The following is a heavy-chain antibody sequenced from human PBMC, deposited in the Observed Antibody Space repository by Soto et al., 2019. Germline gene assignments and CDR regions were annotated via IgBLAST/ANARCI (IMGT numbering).Heavy chain of an antibody. D-gene: IGHD3-22*01. V-gene: IGHV3-21*01. CDR2: ISSSSSYI. J-gene: IGHJ4*02. CDR1: GFTFSSYS. CDR3: ARAPYYYDSRGYWAY. Sequence: EVQLVESGGGLGKPGGSLRLSCAASGFTFSSYSMNWVRQAPGKGLEWVSSISSSSSYIYYADSVKGRFTISRDNAKNSLYLQMNSLRAEDTAVYYCARAPYYYDSRGYWAYWGQGTLVTVSS.